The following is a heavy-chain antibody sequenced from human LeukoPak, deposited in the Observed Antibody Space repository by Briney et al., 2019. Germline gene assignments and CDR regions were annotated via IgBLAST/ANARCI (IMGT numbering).Heavy chain of an antibody. J-gene: IGHJ4*02. D-gene: IGHD6-19*01. CDR2: INSDGSST. Sequence: GGSLRLSCAASGFTFSSSWMHWVRQPPGKGLVWVSRINSDGSSTSYADSVKGRFTIPRGNAKNTLYLQVNSLRAEDTAVYYCARGPVAGLYYFDYWGQGTLVTVSS. CDR3: ARGPVAGLYYFDY. CDR1: GFTFSSSW. V-gene: IGHV3-74*01.